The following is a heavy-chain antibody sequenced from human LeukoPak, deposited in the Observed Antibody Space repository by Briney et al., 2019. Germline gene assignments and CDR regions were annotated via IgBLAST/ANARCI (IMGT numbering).Heavy chain of an antibody. CDR1: GYTFTNYY. CDR3: ARAEVRGARNDY. Sequence: ASVKVSCKASGYTFTNYYIHWVRQAPGQGLEWMGIINPSGGSTNYAQTFQGRVTMTRDTSTSTVYMELSKDTAVYYCARAEVRGARNDYWGQGTLVTVSS. D-gene: IGHD3-10*01. V-gene: IGHV1-46*01. CDR2: INPSGGST. J-gene: IGHJ4*02.